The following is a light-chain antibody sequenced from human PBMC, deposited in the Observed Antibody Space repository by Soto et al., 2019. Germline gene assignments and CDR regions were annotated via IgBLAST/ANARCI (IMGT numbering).Light chain of an antibody. CDR2: AAS. J-gene: IGKJ1*01. CDR1: QGISSY. CDR3: QHYKMYSPWT. Sequence: AFRMTQSPSSFSASTGDRVTITCRASQGISSYLAWYQQKPGKAPKLLIYAASTLESGVPSRFSGSGSGTEFTLTISSLQPDDFATYYCQHYKMYSPWTFGQGTKVDTK. V-gene: IGKV1-8*01.